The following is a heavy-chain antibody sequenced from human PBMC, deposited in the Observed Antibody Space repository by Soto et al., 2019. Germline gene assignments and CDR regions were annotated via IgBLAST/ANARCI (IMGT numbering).Heavy chain of an antibody. CDR1: GYTLSSYG. CDR3: AGGGYCSGGSCYSSSWFDP. V-gene: IGHV1-18*01. CDR2: ISAYNGNT. Sequence: ASAKVSCKAXGYTLSSYGISLLRHSHGQWLEWMGWISAYNGNTDYAQKFQGRVTLTTDTSTSTAYMELRSLRSDDTAVYYCAGGGYCSGGSCYSSSWFDPWGQGTLVTVSS. J-gene: IGHJ5*02. D-gene: IGHD2-15*01.